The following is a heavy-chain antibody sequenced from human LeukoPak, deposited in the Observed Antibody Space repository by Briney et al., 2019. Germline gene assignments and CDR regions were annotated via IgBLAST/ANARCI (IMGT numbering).Heavy chain of an antibody. D-gene: IGHD1-1*01. CDR3: ARIGNYYFDY. V-gene: IGHV4-4*02. Sequence: SETLSLTCAVSGGSISSGNWWSWVRQPPGKGLEWIGEIYHSGSTNYSPSLKSRVTISVDKSKNQFSLKLTSVTAADTAVYYSARIGNYYFDYWGQGTLVTVSS. CDR2: IYHSGST. CDR1: GGSISSGNW. J-gene: IGHJ4*02.